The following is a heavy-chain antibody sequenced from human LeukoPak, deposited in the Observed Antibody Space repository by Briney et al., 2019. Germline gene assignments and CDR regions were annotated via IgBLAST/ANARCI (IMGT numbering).Heavy chain of an antibody. CDR2: IYYSGST. CDR1: GGSISSYY. D-gene: IGHD6-13*01. CDR3: ARGRSIAAGGY. J-gene: IGHJ4*02. Sequence: SETLSLTCTVSGGSISSYYWSWIRQPPGKGLEWIGYIYYSGSTNYNPSLKSRVTISVDTSKNQFSLKLSSVTAADTAVYYCARGRSIAAGGYWGQGTLVTVSS. V-gene: IGHV4-59*08.